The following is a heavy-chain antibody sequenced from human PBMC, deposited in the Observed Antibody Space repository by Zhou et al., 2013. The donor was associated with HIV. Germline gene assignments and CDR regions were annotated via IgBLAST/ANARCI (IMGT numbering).Heavy chain of an antibody. D-gene: IGHD5-12*01. CDR1: GGTFSSYA. J-gene: IGHJ4*02. V-gene: IGHV1-69*14. CDR2: IIPIFGPA. CDR3: ARDRSQMATIDY. Sequence: QAQLVQSGAEVKKPGSSVKVSCKASGGTFSSYAITWVRQAPGQGLEWMGGIIPIFGPANANYAQKFKGRVTITADKSTSTAYMELSSLRSEDTAVYYCARDRSQMATIDYWGQGTLVTVSS.